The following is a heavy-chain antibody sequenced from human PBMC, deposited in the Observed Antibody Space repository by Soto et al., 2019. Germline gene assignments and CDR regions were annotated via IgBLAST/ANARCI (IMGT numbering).Heavy chain of an antibody. CDR1: GGSFSGYY. V-gene: IGHV4-34*01. D-gene: IGHD5-18*01. Sequence: PSETLSLTCAVYGGSFSGYYWSWIRQPPGKGLEWIGEISHSGSTNYNPSLKSRVTISVDTSKNQFSLKLSSVTAADTAVYYCARGRSGYSYGYRWFDPWGQGTLVTGSS. CDR2: ISHSGST. CDR3: ARGRSGYSYGYRWFDP. J-gene: IGHJ5*02.